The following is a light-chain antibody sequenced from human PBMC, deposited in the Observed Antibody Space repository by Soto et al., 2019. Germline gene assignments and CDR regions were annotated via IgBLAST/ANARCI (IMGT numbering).Light chain of an antibody. J-gene: IGKJ1*01. Sequence: EIVLTQSPATLSLSPGARATLSCRASQSVFNYLAWYQQKPGQAPRLLIYDASNRATGIPVRFSCSGSGTDFTLTISSLEPEDFAVYYCQQRYNWPPWTFGQGTKVEI. V-gene: IGKV3-11*01. CDR2: DAS. CDR3: QQRYNWPPWT. CDR1: QSVFNY.